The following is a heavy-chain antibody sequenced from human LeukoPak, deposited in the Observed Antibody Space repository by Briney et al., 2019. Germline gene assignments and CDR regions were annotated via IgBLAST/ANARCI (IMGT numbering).Heavy chain of an antibody. V-gene: IGHV3-74*01. Sequence: PGGSLRLSCAASGFTFSNYWMHWVRQTPGKGLVWVANIETDGTTIHYADSVKGRFTISRDNAENTVYLQMNSLRAEDTGVYHCAREYNGGLDYWGQGTLVTVFS. CDR3: AREYNGGLDY. CDR1: GFTFSNYW. CDR2: IETDGTTI. D-gene: IGHD5-12*01. J-gene: IGHJ4*02.